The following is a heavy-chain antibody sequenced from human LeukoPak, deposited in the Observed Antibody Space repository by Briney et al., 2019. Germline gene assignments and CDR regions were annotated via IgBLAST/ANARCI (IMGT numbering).Heavy chain of an antibody. V-gene: IGHV4-4*07. Sequence: SETLSLTCTVSGGSISSYYWSWIRQPAGKGLEWIGRIYTSGSTNYNPSLKSRVTMSVDTSKNQFSLKLSSVTAADTAVYYCARGLRCSGGSCFGFDPWGQGTLVTVSS. CDR3: ARGLRCSGGSCFGFDP. CDR1: GGSISSYY. J-gene: IGHJ5*02. D-gene: IGHD2-15*01. CDR2: IYTSGST.